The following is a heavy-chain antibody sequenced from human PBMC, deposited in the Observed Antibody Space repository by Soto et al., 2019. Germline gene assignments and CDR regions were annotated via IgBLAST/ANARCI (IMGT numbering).Heavy chain of an antibody. Sequence: EVQLLESGGGLVQPGGSLRLSCAASGFTFXSYVMNWVRQAPGKGLEWISTISGSGGSTYYADSVKGRFTLSRDNSKNPLYRQMNSLRAEDTAVYYCATDRDRSGSKYFEYWGQGTLVTVSS. J-gene: IGHJ4*02. CDR2: ISGSGGST. CDR3: ATDRDRSGSKYFEY. CDR1: GFTFXSYV. D-gene: IGHD1-26*01. V-gene: IGHV3-23*01.